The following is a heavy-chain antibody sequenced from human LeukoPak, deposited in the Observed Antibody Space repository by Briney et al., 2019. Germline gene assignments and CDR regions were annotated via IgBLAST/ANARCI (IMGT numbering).Heavy chain of an antibody. Sequence: GGSLRLSCAASGFTFSSYWMSWVRQAPGKGLKWVANIKQDGSEKYYVDSVKGRFTISRDNAKNSLYLQMNSLRAEDTAVYYCARDQSYDSSGYSFDYWGQGTLVTVSS. CDR2: IKQDGSEK. D-gene: IGHD3-22*01. V-gene: IGHV3-7*01. CDR1: GFTFSSYW. CDR3: ARDQSYDSSGYSFDY. J-gene: IGHJ4*02.